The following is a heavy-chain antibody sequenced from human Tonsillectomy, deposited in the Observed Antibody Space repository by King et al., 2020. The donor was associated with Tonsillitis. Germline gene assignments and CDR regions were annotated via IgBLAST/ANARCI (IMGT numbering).Heavy chain of an antibody. D-gene: IGHD5-24*01. CDR2: INSSGSTI. Sequence: VQLVESGVGLVQPGGSLRLSCAASGFTFSSYEMNWVRQAPGKGLEWVSYINSSGSTIYYADSVKGRFTISRDKAKNSLYLQMNSLRAEDTAVYYCASGATLRRWLQLDWYFDLWGRGTLVTVSS. CDR1: GFTFSSYE. J-gene: IGHJ2*01. CDR3: ASGATLRRWLQLDWYFDL. V-gene: IGHV3-48*03.